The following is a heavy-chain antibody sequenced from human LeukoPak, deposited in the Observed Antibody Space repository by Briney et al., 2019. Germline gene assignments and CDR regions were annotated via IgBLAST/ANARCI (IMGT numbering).Heavy chain of an antibody. V-gene: IGHV1-69*13. CDR3: ARGLGYCSGGSCYKQRGRSNYYYMDV. CDR1: GGTFRRFA. CDR2: IIPMFGTA. D-gene: IGHD2-15*01. J-gene: IGHJ6*03. Sequence: ASVKVSCKASGGTFRRFAMSWVRQAPGQGLEWMGGIIPMFGTANYAQKFQGRVTITADEPTSTAYMQLNSLRSEDTAVYYCARGLGYCSGGSCYKQRGRSNYYYMDVWGKGTTVTISS.